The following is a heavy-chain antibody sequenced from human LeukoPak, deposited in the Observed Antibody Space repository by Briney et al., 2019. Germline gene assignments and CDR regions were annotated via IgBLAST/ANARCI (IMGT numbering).Heavy chain of an antibody. CDR1: GYTFTGYY. V-gene: IGHV1-2*06. J-gene: IGHJ6*03. D-gene: IGHD1-7*01. CDR2: INPNSGGT. CDR3: AIDRGGQSNWNYLGYYYYMDV. Sequence: ASVKLSCKASGYTFTGYYMHWVRQAPGQGLEWMGRINPNSGGTNYAQKFQGRVTMTRDTSISTAYMELSRLRSDDTAVYYCAIDRGGQSNWNYLGYYYYMDVWGKGTTVTVSS.